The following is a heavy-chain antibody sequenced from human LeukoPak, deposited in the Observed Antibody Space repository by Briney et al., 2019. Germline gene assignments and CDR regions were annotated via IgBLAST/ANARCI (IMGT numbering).Heavy chain of an antibody. V-gene: IGHV3-21*01. Sequence: GGSLRLSCAASGFTLSSYNMNWVRQAPGKGLEWVSSISSSSYIYYADSVKGRFTISRDNAKNSLYLQMNSLRAEETAVYYCARDLIGRIAAAGNFDYWGQGTLVTVSS. D-gene: IGHD6-13*01. CDR2: ISSSSYI. CDR1: GFTLSSYN. J-gene: IGHJ4*02. CDR3: ARDLIGRIAAAGNFDY.